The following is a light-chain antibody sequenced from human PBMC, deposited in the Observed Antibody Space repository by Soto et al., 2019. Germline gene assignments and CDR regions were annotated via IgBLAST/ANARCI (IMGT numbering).Light chain of an antibody. J-gene: IGKJ4*01. CDR2: AAS. V-gene: IGKV1-9*01. Sequence: DIQLTQSPSFLSASVGDRVTITCRASQGIGSYLAWYQQKPGEAPKLLIFAASTLQSGVPSRFSGSGSGTDFTLTISSLQAEDFATYYCQHLSTYLSTFGGGTKVDI. CDR3: QHLSTYLST. CDR1: QGIGSY.